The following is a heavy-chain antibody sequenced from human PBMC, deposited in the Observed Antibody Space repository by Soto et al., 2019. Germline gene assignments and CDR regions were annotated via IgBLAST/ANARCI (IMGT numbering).Heavy chain of an antibody. CDR2: IIPILGIA. CDR1: GGTFSSYT. Sequence: QVQLVQSGAEVKKPGSSVKVSCKASGGTFSSYTISWVRQAPGQGLEWMGRIIPILGIANYAQKFQGRVTITADKSTSTAYMELSSLRSEDTAVYYCARDRYSGSYGGDYWVQGTLVTVSS. V-gene: IGHV1-69*08. J-gene: IGHJ4*02. CDR3: ARDRYSGSYGGDY. D-gene: IGHD1-26*01.